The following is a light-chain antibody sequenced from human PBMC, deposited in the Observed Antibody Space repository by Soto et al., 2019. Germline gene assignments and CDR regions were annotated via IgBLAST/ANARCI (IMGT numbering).Light chain of an antibody. Sequence: EIVLTQSPGTLSFSPGERATLSCRASQSVSSNYITWYQQKPGQAPRRLIFGASSRATGIPDRFSGSGSGKDFTLTISRLEPEDFAVYYCQQYGSSPSTFGQGTKVEIX. J-gene: IGKJ1*01. V-gene: IGKV3-20*01. CDR3: QQYGSSPST. CDR1: QSVSSNY. CDR2: GAS.